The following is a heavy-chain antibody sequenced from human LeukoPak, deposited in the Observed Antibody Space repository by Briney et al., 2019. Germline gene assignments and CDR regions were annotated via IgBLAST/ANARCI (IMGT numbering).Heavy chain of an antibody. CDR2: FDPEDGEA. J-gene: IGHJ4*02. CDR1: GSTLTELS. CDR3: AKDLSYYGSGSYFDY. Sequence: VASVKVSCKVSGSTLTELSMHWVRQAPGEGLEWMGGFDPEDGEAIYAQKFQGRVTMTEDTSTDTVYMELSSLRSEDTAVYYCAKDLSYYGSGSYFDYWGQGTLVTVSS. V-gene: IGHV1-24*01. D-gene: IGHD3-10*01.